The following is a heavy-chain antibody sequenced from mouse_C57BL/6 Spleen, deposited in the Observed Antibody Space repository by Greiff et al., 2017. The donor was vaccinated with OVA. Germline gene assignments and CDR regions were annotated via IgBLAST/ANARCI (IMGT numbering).Heavy chain of an antibody. CDR2: IYPGDGDT. CDR3: ARWDYYGRYFDV. J-gene: IGHJ1*03. Sequence: QVHVKQSGAELVKPGASVKISCKASGYAFSSYWMNWVKQRPGKGLEWIGQIYPGDGDTNYNGKFKGKATLTADKSSSTAYMQLSSLTSEDSAVYFCARWDYYGRYFDVWGTGTTVTVSS. D-gene: IGHD1-2*01. V-gene: IGHV1-80*01. CDR1: GYAFSSYW.